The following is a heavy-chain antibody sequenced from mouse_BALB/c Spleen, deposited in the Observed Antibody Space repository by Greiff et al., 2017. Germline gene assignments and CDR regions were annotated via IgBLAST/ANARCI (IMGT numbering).Heavy chain of an antibody. D-gene: IGHD2-1*01. CDR1: GFNIKDYY. J-gene: IGHJ4*01. V-gene: IGHV14-4*02. CDR3: NAPYGNYGGY. Sequence: VQLQQSGAELVRSGASVKLSCTASGFNIKDYYMHWVKQRPEQGLEWIGWIDPENGDTEYAPKFQGKATMTADTSSNTAYLQLSSLTSEDTAVYYCNAPYGNYGGYLGQGTSVTVSA. CDR2: IDPENGDT.